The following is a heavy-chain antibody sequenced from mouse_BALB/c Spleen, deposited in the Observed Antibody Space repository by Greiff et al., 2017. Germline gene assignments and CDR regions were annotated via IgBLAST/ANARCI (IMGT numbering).Heavy chain of an antibody. CDR1: GFAFSSYD. J-gene: IGHJ3*01. CDR3: ASDGYTFAY. Sequence: EVQRVESGGGLVKPGGSLKLSCAASGFAFSSYDMSWVRQTPEKRLEWVAYISSGGGSTYYPDTVKGRFTISRDNAKNTLYLQMSSLKSEDTAMYYCASDGYTFAYWGQGTLVTVSA. CDR2: ISSGGGST. D-gene: IGHD2-3*01. V-gene: IGHV5-12-1*01.